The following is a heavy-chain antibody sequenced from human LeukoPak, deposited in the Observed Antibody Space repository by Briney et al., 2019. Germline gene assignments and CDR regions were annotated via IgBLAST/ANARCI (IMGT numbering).Heavy chain of an antibody. V-gene: IGHV4-31*03. D-gene: IGHD4-17*01. CDR1: GGSISSGGYY. CDR3: ARNGDWVTTDAFDI. CDR2: IYYSGST. Sequence: PSQTLSLTCTVSGGSISSGGYYWSWIRQHPGKGLEWIGYIYYSGSTYYNPSLKSRVTISVDTSKNQFSLKLSSVTAADTAVYYCARNGDWVTTDAFDIWGQGTMVTVSS. J-gene: IGHJ3*02.